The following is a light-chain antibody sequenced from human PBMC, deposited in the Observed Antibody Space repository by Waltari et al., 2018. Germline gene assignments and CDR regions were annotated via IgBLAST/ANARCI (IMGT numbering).Light chain of an antibody. J-gene: IGKJ1*01. V-gene: IGKV3-20*01. CDR1: QSVSNNY. CDR3: QQFGSSPRT. CDR2: GES. Sequence: EIVLTQSPGTLSLSPGERATLSCRASQSVSNNYLLWYQQKPGQAPRVLIFGESNRATGIQDRFSGSGSGTDFTLTISRLEPEDVAVYYCQQFGSSPRTFGQGTKVEIK.